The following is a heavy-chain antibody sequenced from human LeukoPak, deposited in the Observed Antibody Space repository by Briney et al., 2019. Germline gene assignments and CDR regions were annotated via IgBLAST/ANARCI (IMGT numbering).Heavy chain of an antibody. D-gene: IGHD3-22*01. J-gene: IGHJ3*02. CDR1: GYTFTAYY. V-gene: IGHV1-2*02. CDR2: INPNSGGT. CDR3: ARDYYDSSGFGAFDI. Sequence: ASVKVSFKASGYTFTAYYMHWVRQTPGQGLEWMGWINPNSGGTNYAQKFRGRVTMTRDTSISTAYMELSRLRSDDTAVYYCARDYYDSSGFGAFDIWGQGTMVTVSS.